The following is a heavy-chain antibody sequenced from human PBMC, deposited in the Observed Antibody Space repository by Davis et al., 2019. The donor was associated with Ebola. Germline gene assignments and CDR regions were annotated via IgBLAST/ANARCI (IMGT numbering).Heavy chain of an antibody. CDR1: GYSFTNYA. D-gene: IGHD6-6*01. V-gene: IGHV1-3*04. CDR2: INTGNGNT. Sequence: ASVKVSCKASGYSFTNYAIHWVRQAPGQRLEWMGWINTGNGNTEYSQKFQGRVTMTTDTSTSTAYMELRSLRSDDTAVYYCARDLGKYSTSSVDYWGQGTLVTVSS. J-gene: IGHJ4*02. CDR3: ARDLGKYSTSSVDY.